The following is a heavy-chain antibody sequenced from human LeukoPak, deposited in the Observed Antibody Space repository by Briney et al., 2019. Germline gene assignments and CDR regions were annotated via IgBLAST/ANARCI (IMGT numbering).Heavy chain of an antibody. CDR1: GFTFSSYW. CDR2: INTDETTT. Sequence: GGSLRLSCAASGFTFSSYWMHWVRQPPGKGLVWVSRINTDETTTTYADSVRGRFTISRDNAKNTLYLQMNSLRAEDTAVYYCATWPGGWYGEDSWGQGTLVTVSS. D-gene: IGHD6-19*01. CDR3: ATWPGGWYGEDS. J-gene: IGHJ4*02. V-gene: IGHV3-74*01.